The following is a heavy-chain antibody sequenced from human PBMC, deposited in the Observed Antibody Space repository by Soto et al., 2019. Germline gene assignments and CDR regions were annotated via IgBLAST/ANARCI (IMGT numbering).Heavy chain of an antibody. CDR2: IWYDGSNK. CDR3: ARDLRSSSHFDY. V-gene: IGHV3-33*01. Sequence: QVQLVESGGGVVQPGRSLRLSCAASGFTFSSYGMHWVRQAPGKGLEWVAVIWYDGSNKYYADSVKGRFTISRDNSKNTLYLQMNSLRAEDTAVYYCARDLRSSSHFDYWGQGTLVTVSS. J-gene: IGHJ4*02. CDR1: GFTFSSYG. D-gene: IGHD6-13*01.